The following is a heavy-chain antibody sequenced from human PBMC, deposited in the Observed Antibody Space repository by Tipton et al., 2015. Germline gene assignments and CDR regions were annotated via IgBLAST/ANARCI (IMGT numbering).Heavy chain of an antibody. CDR2: ISGRGAST. Sequence: SLRLSCAASGFTFYTSALSRVRQAPGKGLEWVSAISGRGASTFYADSVKGRFTISRDNSQNTLFLQMNSLRTDDTAVYYCASSMSVAGTGDSWGQGTLVTVSS. V-gene: IGHV3-23*01. D-gene: IGHD6-19*01. CDR1: GFTFYTSA. CDR3: ASSMSVAGTGDS. J-gene: IGHJ4*02.